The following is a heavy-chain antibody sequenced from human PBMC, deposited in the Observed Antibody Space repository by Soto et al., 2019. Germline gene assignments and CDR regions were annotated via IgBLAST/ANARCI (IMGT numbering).Heavy chain of an antibody. Sequence: SETLSLTCTVSGGSISSSSYYWGWIRQPPGKGLEWIGSIFYSGSTYYNPSLKSRFTISRDNSKNTLYLQMNSLRAEDTAVYYCARDRESSGWPHYFYGMDVWGQGTTVT. D-gene: IGHD6-19*01. CDR1: GGSISSSSYY. V-gene: IGHV4-39*02. CDR2: IFYSGST. CDR3: ARDRESSGWPHYFYGMDV. J-gene: IGHJ6*02.